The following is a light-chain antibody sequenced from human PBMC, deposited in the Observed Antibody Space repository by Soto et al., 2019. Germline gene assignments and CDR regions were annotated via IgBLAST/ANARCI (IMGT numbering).Light chain of an antibody. CDR1: SSDVDDYNY. CDR3: SSSAGSNNLGV. J-gene: IGLJ2*01. V-gene: IGLV2-8*01. CDR2: EVN. Sequence: QSVLTPPPSASGSPGQSVTISCTGTSSDVDDYNYVSWYQQHPGKAPKLMIYEVNVRPSGVPDRFSGSKSGNTASLTVSGLQAEDEADYYCSSSAGSNNLGVFGGGTKLTVL.